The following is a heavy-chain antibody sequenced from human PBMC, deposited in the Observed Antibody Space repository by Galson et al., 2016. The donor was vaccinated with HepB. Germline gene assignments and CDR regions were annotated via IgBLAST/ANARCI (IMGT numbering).Heavy chain of an antibody. CDR2: IWSDGSNK. CDR3: AREGHYSAWFVIDY. J-gene: IGHJ4*02. V-gene: IGHV3-33*01. CDR1: GFAFSSHG. Sequence: SLRLSCAASGFAFSSHGLYWVRQAPGKGLEWVSVIWSDGSNKSYADSVKGRFTISRDNSKNTLYLQMNSLRAEDTAVYYCAREGHYSAWFVIDYWGQGTLVTVSS. D-gene: IGHD6-19*01.